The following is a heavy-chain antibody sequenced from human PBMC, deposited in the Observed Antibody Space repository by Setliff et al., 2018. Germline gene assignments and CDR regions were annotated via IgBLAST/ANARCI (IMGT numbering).Heavy chain of an antibody. CDR3: ARVAQYSSTSFYYYYCGMDV. J-gene: IGHJ6*02. V-gene: IGHV4-39*07. CDR2: IYYSGST. Sequence: SETLSLTCTVSGGSISSSSYYWGWIRQPPGKGLEWIGSIYYSGSTYYNPSLKSRVTISVDTSKNQFSLKLSSVTAADTAVYYCARVAQYSSTSFYYYYCGMDVWGQGTTVTVSS. CDR1: GGSISSSSYY. D-gene: IGHD6-6*01.